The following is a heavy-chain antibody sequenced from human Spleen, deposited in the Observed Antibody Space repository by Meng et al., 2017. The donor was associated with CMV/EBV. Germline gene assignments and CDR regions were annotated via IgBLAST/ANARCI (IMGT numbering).Heavy chain of an antibody. J-gene: IGHJ4*02. D-gene: IGHD5-18*01. V-gene: IGHV1-2*02. CDR2: MNPNSGNT. Sequence: QVQLVQSGAEVKKPGSSVKVSCQASGETFSSYAINWVRHAPGQGLEWMGWMNPNSGNTKESQQFQGRVTMTRDTSIRTAYMELTRLKSGDTAVYYCARSGGTYGYSFDTWGQGTLVTVSS. CDR3: ARSGGTYGYSFDT. CDR1: GETFSSYA.